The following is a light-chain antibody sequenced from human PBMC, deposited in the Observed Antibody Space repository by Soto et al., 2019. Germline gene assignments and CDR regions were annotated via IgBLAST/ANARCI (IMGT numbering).Light chain of an antibody. CDR3: MQSLQLPYI. CDR2: EVS. J-gene: IGKJ2*01. Sequence: DIVLTQSPLSLSVTPGQPASISCKSSQSLVYSDGKTLLYWYLKKPGQPPQVLIYEVSNRFSGVPDRFSGSGSGTDFPLKISRVEAEDVGVYYCMQSLQLPYIFGQGTRLEIK. CDR1: QSLVYSDGKTL. V-gene: IGKV2D-29*01.